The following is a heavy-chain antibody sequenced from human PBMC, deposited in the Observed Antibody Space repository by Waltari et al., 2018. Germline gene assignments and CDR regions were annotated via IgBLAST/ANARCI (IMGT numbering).Heavy chain of an antibody. CDR2: IRSKAYGATP. D-gene: IGHD1-1*01. J-gene: IGHJ4*02. Sequence: EVQLVESGGDLVQPGRSLRLSCTASGFTFGDYAMAWVRQAPGKGLEGISFIRSKAYGATPEHAASLEGRCTMSRDDSKRIVYLHMEGLKVEDTAVYFCARIPTGTTGEGDYWGQGTLVIV. V-gene: IGHV3-49*04. CDR1: GFTFGDYA. CDR3: ARIPTGTTGEGDY.